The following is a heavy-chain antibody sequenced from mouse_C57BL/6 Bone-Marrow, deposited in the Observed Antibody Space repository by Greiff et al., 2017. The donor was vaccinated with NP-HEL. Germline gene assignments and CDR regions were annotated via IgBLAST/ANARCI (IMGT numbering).Heavy chain of an antibody. CDR1: GFNIKDYY. CDR2: IDPEDGET. CDR3: DRDYVSFYYYAMDY. Sequence: VQLQQSGAELVKPGASVKLSCTASGFNIKDYYMHWVKQRTEQGLEWIGRIDPEDGETKYATKFQGKATITADTSSNTAYLQLSSLTSEDAAVDYCDRDYVSFYYYAMDYWGQGTTVTVSS. J-gene: IGHJ4*01. D-gene: IGHD1-1*01. V-gene: IGHV14-2*01.